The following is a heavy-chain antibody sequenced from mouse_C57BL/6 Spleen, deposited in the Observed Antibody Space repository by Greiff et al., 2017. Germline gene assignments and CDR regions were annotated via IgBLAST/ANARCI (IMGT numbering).Heavy chain of an antibody. D-gene: IGHD1-1*01. Sequence: EVQLQQSGAELVRPGASVKLSCTASGFNIKDDYMHWVKQRPEQGLEWIGWIDPENGDTEYASKFQGKATMTADTSSNTAYLQLSSLTSEDTAVYYCTTRWTTTVVATNYFDYWGQGTTLTVSS. V-gene: IGHV14-4*01. CDR1: GFNIKDDY. CDR3: TTRWTTTVVATNYFDY. CDR2: IDPENGDT. J-gene: IGHJ2*01.